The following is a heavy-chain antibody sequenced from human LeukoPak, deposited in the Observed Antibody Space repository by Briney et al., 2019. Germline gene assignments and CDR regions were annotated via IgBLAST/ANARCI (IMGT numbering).Heavy chain of an antibody. J-gene: IGHJ5*02. CDR2: IFYSGST. CDR3: ARDSCSSPSCYTNWFDP. CDR1: GGSISSSSYY. V-gene: IGHV4-39*07. D-gene: IGHD2-2*01. Sequence: SETLSLTCTVSGGSISSSSYYWGWIRQPPGKGLGWIGSIFYSGSTYYNPTLKSRVTISVDTSNNQFSLRLSSVTAADTAVYYCARDSCSSPSCYTNWFDPWGQGTLVTVSS.